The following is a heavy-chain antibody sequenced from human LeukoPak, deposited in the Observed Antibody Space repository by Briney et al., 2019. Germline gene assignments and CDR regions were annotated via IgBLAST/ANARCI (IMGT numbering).Heavy chain of an antibody. D-gene: IGHD3-22*01. CDR2: ISYDGSNK. CDR3: ARDDRSERDYYDSESY. Sequence: GGSLRLSCAASGFTFSSYSMHWVRQVPGKGLEWVAVISYDGSNKYYADSVEGRFTISRDNSKNTLYLQMNSLRAEDTAVYYCARDDRSERDYYDSESYWGQGTLVTVSS. V-gene: IGHV3-30-3*01. J-gene: IGHJ4*02. CDR1: GFTFSSYS.